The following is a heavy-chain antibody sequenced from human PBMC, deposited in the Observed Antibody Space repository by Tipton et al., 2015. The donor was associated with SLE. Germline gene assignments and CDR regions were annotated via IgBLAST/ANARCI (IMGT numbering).Heavy chain of an antibody. Sequence: TLSLTCAVSGGSISSGGYSWSWIRQPPGKGLEWIGNICNSGSTYYNPPLKSRVTISVDRSTNQFSLKLSSVTAADTAVYYCARVGVVVTARQFVDIWGQGTMVTVAS. V-gene: IGHV4-30-2*01. D-gene: IGHD2-21*02. CDR2: ICNSGST. CDR3: ARVGVVVTARQFVDI. CDR1: GGSISSGGYS. J-gene: IGHJ3*02.